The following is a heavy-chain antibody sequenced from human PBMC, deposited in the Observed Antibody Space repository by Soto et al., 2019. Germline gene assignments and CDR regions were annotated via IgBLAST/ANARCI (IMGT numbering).Heavy chain of an antibody. D-gene: IGHD3-10*01. V-gene: IGHV4-34*01. CDR2: TNHSGST. CDR1: GWSLSGYY. J-gene: IGHJ5*02. CDR3: ARERYYFGSGSFPRGFDP. Sequence: XETLSLTCSVDGWSLSGYYWSWIRQPPGKGLEWIGETNHSGSTNYNPSLKSRVTISVDTSKNQFSLKLSSVTAADTAVYYCARERYYFGSGSFPRGFDPWGQGTLVTVSS.